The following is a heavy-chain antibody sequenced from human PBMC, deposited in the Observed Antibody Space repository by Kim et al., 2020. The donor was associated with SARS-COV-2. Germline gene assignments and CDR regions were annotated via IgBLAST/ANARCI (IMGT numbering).Heavy chain of an antibody. D-gene: IGHD3-16*01. J-gene: IGHJ6*02. Sequence: GGSLRLSCAASGFTFSSYAMRWVRQAPGKGLEWVAVISYDGSNKYYADSVKGRFTISRDNSKNTLYLQMNSLRAEDTAVYYCARFIGGYYGMDVWGQGTTVTVSS. CDR3: ARFIGGYYGMDV. CDR2: ISYDGSNK. V-gene: IGHV3-30*04. CDR1: GFTFSSYA.